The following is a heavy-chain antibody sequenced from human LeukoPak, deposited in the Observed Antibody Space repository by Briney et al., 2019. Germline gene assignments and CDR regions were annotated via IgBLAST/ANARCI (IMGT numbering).Heavy chain of an antibody. J-gene: IGHJ6*04. CDR1: GFTFSSYE. Sequence: PGGSLRLSCAASGFTFSSYEMDWVRQAPGKGLEWVSYISSSGSTIYYADSVKGRFTISRDNAKNSLYLQMNSLRAEDTAVYYCARDGNENGMDVWGKGTTVTVSS. CDR3: ARDGNENGMDV. CDR2: ISSSGSTI. D-gene: IGHD1-1*01. V-gene: IGHV3-48*03.